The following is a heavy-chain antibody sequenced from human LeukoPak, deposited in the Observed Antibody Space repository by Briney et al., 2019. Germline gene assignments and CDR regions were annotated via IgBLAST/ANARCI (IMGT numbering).Heavy chain of an antibody. J-gene: IGHJ4*02. Sequence: GGSLRLSCAASGFSFSNYWMHWVRQTPGKGLMWLSSIAPDGSDARYVDSVKGRFTNSRDNTKNILHLQMNSLRVDDSSVYYCARGRFGDYALWGQGTLVTVSS. V-gene: IGHV3-74*01. CDR1: GFSFSNYW. D-gene: IGHD4-17*01. CDR2: IAPDGSDA. CDR3: ARGRFGDYAL.